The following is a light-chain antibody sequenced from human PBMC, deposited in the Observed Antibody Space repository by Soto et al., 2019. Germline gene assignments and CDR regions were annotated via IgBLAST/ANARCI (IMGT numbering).Light chain of an antibody. V-gene: IGLV2-8*01. CDR3: SSYAGSNNYV. J-gene: IGLJ1*01. CDR2: EVT. CDR1: NSDVGGYNY. Sequence: QSALTQPPSASGSPGQSVTISCTGTNSDVGGYNYVSWYQQHPGKGPKLMIYEVTKRPSGVPDRFSGSKSGNTASLTVAGLQAEDEADYYCSSYAGSNNYVFGTGIKVTVL.